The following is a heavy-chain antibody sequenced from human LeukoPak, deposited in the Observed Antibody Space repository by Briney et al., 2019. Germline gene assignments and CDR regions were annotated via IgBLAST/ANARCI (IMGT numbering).Heavy chain of an antibody. V-gene: IGHV1-69*06. J-gene: IGHJ6*04. CDR3: ARGLWFGELLGPYYYYYGMDV. D-gene: IGHD3-10*01. CDR1: GGTFSSYA. Sequence: ASVNVSCKASGGTFSSYAISWVRQAPGQGLEWRGGIIPIFGTANYAQKFQGRVTITADKSTSTAYMELSSLRSEDTAVYYCARGLWFGELLGPYYYYYGMDVWGKGTTVTVSS. CDR2: IIPIFGTA.